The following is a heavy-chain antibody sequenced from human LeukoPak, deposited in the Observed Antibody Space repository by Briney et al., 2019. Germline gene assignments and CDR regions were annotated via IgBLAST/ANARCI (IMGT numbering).Heavy chain of an antibody. V-gene: IGHV5-51*01. J-gene: IGHJ4*02. CDR1: GYSFTSYW. CDR3: ARETPLAGRLDF. D-gene: IGHD6-19*01. Sequence: GESLKISCKGSGYSFTSYWIAWVRQMPGKGLEWMGIIYPGDSDTRYSPSFQGQVTMSADKSINTAYLQWSSLKASDTAMYYCARETPLAGRLDFWGQGTLVTVSS. CDR2: IYPGDSDT.